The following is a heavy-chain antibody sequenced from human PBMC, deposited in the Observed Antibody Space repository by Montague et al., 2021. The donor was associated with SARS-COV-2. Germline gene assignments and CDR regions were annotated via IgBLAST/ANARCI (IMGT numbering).Heavy chain of an antibody. D-gene: IGHD1-20*01. J-gene: IGHJ5*02. CDR3: ARTEYNWSDWFDP. V-gene: IGHV4-59*13. Sequence: SETLSLTCSVSGGSISSYYWSWIRQSPGKGLVWIGYIFHRGITDYNPSLKSRVTTSADMSKNQFSLQLNSVTAADSAVYYCARTEYNWSDWFDPWGQGTLVTVSS. CDR2: IFHRGIT. CDR1: GGSISSYY.